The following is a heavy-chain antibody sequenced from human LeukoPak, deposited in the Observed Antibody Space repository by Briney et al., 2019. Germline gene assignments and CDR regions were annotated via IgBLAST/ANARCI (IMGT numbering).Heavy chain of an antibody. CDR3: ARLSDGYNFDY. CDR1: GGTFSSYT. D-gene: IGHD5-24*01. J-gene: IGHJ4*02. CDR2: IIPILGIA. V-gene: IGHV1-69*02. Sequence: SSVKVSCKASGGTFSSYTISWVRQAPGQGLEWMGRIIPILGIAIYAQKFQGRVTITADKSTSTAYMELSSLRSEDTAVYYCARLSDGYNFDYWGQGTLVTVSS.